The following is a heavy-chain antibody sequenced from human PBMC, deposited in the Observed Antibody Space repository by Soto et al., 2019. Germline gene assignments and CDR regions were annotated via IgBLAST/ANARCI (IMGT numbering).Heavy chain of an antibody. CDR2: INPNSGGT. V-gene: IGHV1-2*04. Sequence: GASVKVSCKASGYTFTGYYMHWVRQAPGQGLEWMGWINPNSGGTNYAQKFQGWVTMTRDTSISTAYMELRSLRSDDTAVYYCASKLLKYSSSWYPDAFDIWGQGTMVTVSS. J-gene: IGHJ3*02. CDR3: ASKLLKYSSSWYPDAFDI. CDR1: GYTFTGYY. D-gene: IGHD6-13*01.